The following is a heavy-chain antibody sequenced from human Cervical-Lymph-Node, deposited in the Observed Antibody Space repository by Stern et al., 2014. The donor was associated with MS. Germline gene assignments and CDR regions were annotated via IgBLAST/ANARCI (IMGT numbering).Heavy chain of an antibody. V-gene: IGHV7-4-1*02. J-gene: IGHJ4*02. Sequence: QVQLMQSGSELKKPGASVQVSCKASGYTFTSYAIHWVRQAPGQGLEWMGWINTQTGNPTYAQGFTGRFVFSLDTSVNTAYLQISSLKPEDTAIYYCARAYSSGYYYFDSWGQGTLVTVSS. D-gene: IGHD6-19*01. CDR3: ARAYSSGYYYFDS. CDR2: INTQTGNP. CDR1: GYTFTSYA.